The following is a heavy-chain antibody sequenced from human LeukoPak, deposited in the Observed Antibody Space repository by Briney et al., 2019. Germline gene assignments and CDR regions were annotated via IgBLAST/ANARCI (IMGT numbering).Heavy chain of an antibody. CDR1: GGSISSGGYS. CDR2: IYHSGST. J-gene: IGHJ4*02. CDR3: ARVRVRGVLDY. D-gene: IGHD3-10*01. Sequence: PSETLSLTCAVSGGSISSGGYSWSWIRQPPGKGLEWIGYIYHSGSTYYNPSLKSRVTISVDRSKNQFSLKLSSVTAADTAVYYCARVRVRGVLDYWGQGTLVTVSS. V-gene: IGHV4-30-2*01.